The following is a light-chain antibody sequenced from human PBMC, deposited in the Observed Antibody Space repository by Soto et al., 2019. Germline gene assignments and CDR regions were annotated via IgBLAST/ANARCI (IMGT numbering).Light chain of an antibody. CDR2: GAS. V-gene: IGKV3-20*01. CDR1: QSVSSSY. Sequence: EIVLTQSPGTLSLSPGERATLSCRASQSVSSSYLAWYQQKPGQAPRLLIYGASSRATGIPDRFSGSGSGTDFTLTISRLEPEDFAVYYCQQYRNSLYTFGQGTVLEIK. CDR3: QQYRNSLYT. J-gene: IGKJ2*01.